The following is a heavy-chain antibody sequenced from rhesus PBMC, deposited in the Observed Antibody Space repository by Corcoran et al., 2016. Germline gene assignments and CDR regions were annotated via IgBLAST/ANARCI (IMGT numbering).Heavy chain of an antibody. CDR3: AKARWAGISYFDY. CDR1: GYSFTRTW. D-gene: IGHD1-1*01. Sequence: EGQLLQSGAEENRPGESLKLPCKTSGYSFTRTWIRRVSRMPGKGLQWMGAIDPSDSDTRYSPSLQGQVTISADKSISTAYRQWIRLQAADSATDYWAKARWAGISYFDYWGQGVLVTVSS. V-gene: IGHV5-2*01. J-gene: IGHJ4*01. CDR2: IDPSDSDT.